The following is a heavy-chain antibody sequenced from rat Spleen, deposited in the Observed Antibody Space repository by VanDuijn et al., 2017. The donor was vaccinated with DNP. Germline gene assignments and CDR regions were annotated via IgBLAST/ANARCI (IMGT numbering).Heavy chain of an antibody. Sequence: EVQLQESGPGLVRPSQSLSLTCSVTGYSITSCCRWTWIRKFPGHKLEWMGYINSAGSTNYNPSLKSRISITRDTSKNQFFLQLNSVSTEDTATYYCARWRIGPHYFDYWGQGVMATVSS. CDR2: INSAGST. V-gene: IGHV3-3*01. D-gene: IGHD1-11*01. CDR1: GYSITSCCR. J-gene: IGHJ2*01. CDR3: ARWRIGPHYFDY.